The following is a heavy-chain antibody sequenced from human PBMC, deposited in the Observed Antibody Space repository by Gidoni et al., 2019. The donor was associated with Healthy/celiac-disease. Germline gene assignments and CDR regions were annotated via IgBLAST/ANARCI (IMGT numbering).Heavy chain of an antibody. Sequence: QVQLVESGGGVVQRGRSLRLSCAASGFTFSSYAMHWVRQAPGKGLEWVAVISYDGINKYYADSVKGRFTISRDNSKNTLYLQMNSLRAEDTAVYYCARGGQWSGYFDYWGQGTLVTVSS. CDR1: GFTFSSYA. V-gene: IGHV3-30-3*01. D-gene: IGHD3-10*01. J-gene: IGHJ4*02. CDR2: ISYDGINK. CDR3: ARGGQWSGYFDY.